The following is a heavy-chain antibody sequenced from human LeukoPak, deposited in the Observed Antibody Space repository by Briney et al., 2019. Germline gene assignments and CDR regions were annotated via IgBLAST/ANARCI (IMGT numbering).Heavy chain of an antibody. CDR2: INPNSGGT. CDR1: GYTFTGYY. V-gene: IGHV1-2*02. J-gene: IGHJ6*02. D-gene: IGHD1-1*01. CDR3: GSTNLNDEGASYYYGMDV. Sequence: ASVKVSCKASGYTFTGYYMHWGRQAPGQGLEWMGWINPNSGGTNYAQKFQGRVTMTRATSISTAYQELSRLRADDTAVYYCGSTNLNDEGASYYYGMDVWGQGTTVTVSS.